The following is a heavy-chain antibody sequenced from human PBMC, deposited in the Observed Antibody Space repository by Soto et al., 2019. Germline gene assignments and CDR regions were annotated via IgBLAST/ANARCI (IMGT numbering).Heavy chain of an antibody. CDR1: GFTFSSDA. J-gene: IGHJ4*02. Sequence: EVQLLESGGGLVQPGGSLRLSCAASGFTFSSDAMSWVRQAPGKGLVWFSAISGSGGSTYYADSVKARFTTSRDNSKNTLYLQMNSLRAEDTAVYYCAKDVVAVAGTYYWGQGTLVTVSS. CDR2: ISGSGGST. CDR3: AKDVVAVAGTYY. D-gene: IGHD6-19*01. V-gene: IGHV3-23*01.